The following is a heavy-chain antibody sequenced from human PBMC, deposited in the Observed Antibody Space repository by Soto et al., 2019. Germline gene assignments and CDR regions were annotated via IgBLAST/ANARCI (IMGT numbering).Heavy chain of an antibody. D-gene: IGHD6-13*01. CDR1: GGSISSYY. Sequence: QVQLQESGPVLVKPSETLSLTCTVSGGSISSYYWGWIRQPPGKGLEWIGYVYYTGTTHFNPSLMSRVSMSVATSKNQFSLKLSSVTTADTAVYYCARAAAADYWGQGTLVTVSS. CDR2: VYYTGTT. V-gene: IGHV4-59*01. J-gene: IGHJ4*02. CDR3: ARAAAADY.